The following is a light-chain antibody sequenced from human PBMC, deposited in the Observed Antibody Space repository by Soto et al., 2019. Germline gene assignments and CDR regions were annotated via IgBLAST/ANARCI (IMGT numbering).Light chain of an antibody. Sequence: QSVLTQPPSVSGALGQSVTISCTGPWSNIGAGHYVHWYQQLPGTAPKLLIYGNNNRPSGVPDRFSGSKSGTSASLAITGLQAEDETDYYCQSFDSSLSIYIFGTGTKLTVL. J-gene: IGLJ1*01. CDR2: GNN. CDR3: QSFDSSLSIYI. CDR1: WSNIGAGHY. V-gene: IGLV1-40*01.